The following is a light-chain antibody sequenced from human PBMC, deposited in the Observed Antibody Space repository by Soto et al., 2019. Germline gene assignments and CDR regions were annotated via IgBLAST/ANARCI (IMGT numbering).Light chain of an antibody. CDR1: QSLLHSNGYNY. J-gene: IGKJ1*01. CDR3: KDVQPTRRT. CDR2: LGS. Sequence: DIVMTQSPLSLPVTPGEPASISCRSSQSLLHSNGYNYLDWYLQKPGQSPQLLIYLGSNRASGVADRCCGSSGCRNDSTKNSRGEEADVGVDYYCKDVQPTRRTFGQGTKVEIK. V-gene: IGKV2-28*01.